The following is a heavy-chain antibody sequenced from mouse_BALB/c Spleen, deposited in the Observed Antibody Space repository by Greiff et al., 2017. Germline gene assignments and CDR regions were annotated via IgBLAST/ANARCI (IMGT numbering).Heavy chain of an antibody. CDR3: ARDKGDWDYFDY. Sequence: DVKLVESGGGLVQPGGSLRLSCATSGFTFTDYYMSWVRQPPGKALEWLGFIRNKANGYTTEYSASVKGRFTISRDNSQSILYLQMNTLRAEDSATYYCARDKGDWDYFDYWGQGTTLTVSS. J-gene: IGHJ2*01. D-gene: IGHD4-1*01. CDR1: GFTFTDYY. V-gene: IGHV7-3*02. CDR2: IRNKANGYTT.